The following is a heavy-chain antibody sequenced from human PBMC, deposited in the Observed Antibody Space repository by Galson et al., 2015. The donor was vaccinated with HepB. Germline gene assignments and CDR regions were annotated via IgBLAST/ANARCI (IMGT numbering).Heavy chain of an antibody. CDR1: GDSVSSNSAA. CDR2: TYYRSKWYN. V-gene: IGHV6-1*01. D-gene: IGHD2-2*01. Sequence: CAISGDSVSSNSAAWNWIRQSPSRGLEWLGRTYYRSKWYNDYAVSVKSRITINPDTSKNQFSLQLNSVTPEDTAVYYCARGHQLMPGASDIWRQGTMVAVSS. CDR3: ARGHQLMPGASDI. J-gene: IGHJ3*02.